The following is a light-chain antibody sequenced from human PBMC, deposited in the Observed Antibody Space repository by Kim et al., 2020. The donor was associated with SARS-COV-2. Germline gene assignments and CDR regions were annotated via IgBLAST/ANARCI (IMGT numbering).Light chain of an antibody. CDR1: QSVSSN. CDR3: QQYNNWPPRYT. J-gene: IGKJ2*01. V-gene: IGKV3-15*01. Sequence: SPGERATLSGRASQSVSSNLAWYQQKPGQVPRLLIYGASTRATGIPARFSGSGSGTDFTLTISSLQSEDFAVYYCQQYNNWPPRYTFGQGTKLEI. CDR2: GAS.